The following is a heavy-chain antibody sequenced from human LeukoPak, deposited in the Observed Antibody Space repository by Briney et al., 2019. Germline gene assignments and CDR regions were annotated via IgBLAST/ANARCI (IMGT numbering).Heavy chain of an antibody. V-gene: IGHV1-2*06. J-gene: IGHJ3*01. D-gene: IGHD6-19*01. CDR1: GYTFTGYY. Sequence: ASVKVSCKASGYTFTGYYMHWVRQAPGQGLEWMGRINPNSGGTNYAQKFQGRVTMTRDTSISTAYMELSRLRSDDTAVYYCARDRRRWQWQVVAFDFWGQGTMVTVSS. CDR3: ARDRRRWQWQVVAFDF. CDR2: INPNSGGT.